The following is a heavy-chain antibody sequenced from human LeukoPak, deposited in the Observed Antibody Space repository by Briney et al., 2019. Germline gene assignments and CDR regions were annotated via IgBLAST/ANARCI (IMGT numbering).Heavy chain of an antibody. CDR2: ISLDGSRK. Sequence: PGGSLRLSCAASGFTVSSNYMSWVRQAPGRGLEWLTFISLDGSRKSYADSVKGRFTFSRDDSKNTLYLEMNSLRAEDTATYYCARDRAVSWLDSWGLGTLVTVSS. V-gene: IGHV3-30*03. J-gene: IGHJ5*01. CDR1: GFTVSSNY. CDR3: ARDRAVSWLDS. D-gene: IGHD3-10*01.